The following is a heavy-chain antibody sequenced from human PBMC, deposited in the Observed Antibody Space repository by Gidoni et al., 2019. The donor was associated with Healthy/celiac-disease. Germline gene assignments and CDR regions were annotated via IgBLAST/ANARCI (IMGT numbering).Heavy chain of an antibody. V-gene: IGHV3-23*01. Sequence: EVQLLESGGGLVQPVGSLRLSCAASGFTFISYSMSCFRPAPGKGLEWVSAISGSGGSTYYADSVKGRFTISRDNSKNTLYLQMNSLRAEDTAVYYCAKDPGGAQTPGDLWFGFYYYYGMDVWGQGTTVTVSS. CDR2: ISGSGGST. J-gene: IGHJ6*02. D-gene: IGHD3-10*01. CDR1: GFTFISYS. CDR3: AKDPGGAQTPGDLWFGFYYYYGMDV.